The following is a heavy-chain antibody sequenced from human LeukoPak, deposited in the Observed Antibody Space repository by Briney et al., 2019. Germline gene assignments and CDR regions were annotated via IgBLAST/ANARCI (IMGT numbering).Heavy chain of an antibody. CDR2: IYHGGST. CDR3: ARGVLVATMGNWFDP. CDR1: GGSISSGGYP. J-gene: IGHJ5*02. V-gene: IGHV4-30-2*01. D-gene: IGHD5-12*01. Sequence: SETLSLTCAVSGGSISSGGYPWSWIRQPPGKGLEWIGYIYHGGSTYYNPSLKSRVTISVDRSKNQFSLKLSSVTAADTAVYYCARGVLVATMGNWFDPWGQGTLVTVSS.